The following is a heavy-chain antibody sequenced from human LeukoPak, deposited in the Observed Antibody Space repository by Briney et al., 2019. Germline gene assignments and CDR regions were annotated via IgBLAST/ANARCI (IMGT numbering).Heavy chain of an antibody. Sequence: SETLSLTCTVSGGSISSYYWSWIRQPPGKGLEWIGYIYYGGSTNYNPSLKSRVTISVDTSKNQYSLKLSSVTDADTAVYDCARVRSIADIVGPTGYYFDYWGQGTLVTVSS. CDR3: ARVRSIADIVGPTGYYFDY. J-gene: IGHJ4*02. CDR2: IYYGGST. D-gene: IGHD2-21*01. CDR1: GGSISSYY. V-gene: IGHV4-59*08.